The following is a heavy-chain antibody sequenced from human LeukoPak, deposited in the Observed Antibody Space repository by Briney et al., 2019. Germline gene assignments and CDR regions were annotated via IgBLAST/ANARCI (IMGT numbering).Heavy chain of an antibody. J-gene: IGHJ4*02. CDR1: RFIFSSYW. V-gene: IGHV3-7*01. Sequence: GGSLRLSCAASRFIFSSYWMSWVRLAPGKGLEWVANIKQDGSEKYYVDSVKGRFTISRDNAKNSLYLQMNSLRAEDTAVYYCARDRSSLYYDFWSGPGDYWGQGTLVTVSS. D-gene: IGHD3-3*01. CDR3: ARDRSSLYYDFWSGPGDY. CDR2: IKQDGSEK.